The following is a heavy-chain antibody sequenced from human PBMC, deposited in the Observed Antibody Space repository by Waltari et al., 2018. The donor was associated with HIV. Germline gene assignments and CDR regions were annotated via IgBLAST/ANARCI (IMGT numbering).Heavy chain of an antibody. D-gene: IGHD3-22*01. V-gene: IGHV4-31*03. CDR1: GASIRSGGYY. Sequence: QVQLQESGPGLVKPSQTLSLTCTVSGASIRSGGYYCSWIREHPGKGLEWIGYIYYSSSTYYNPSLKSRVTISVDTSKNQFSLKMTSVTAADTAVYYCARRRDYDNSGHYYYFDYWGQGALVTVSS. CDR2: IYYSSST. J-gene: IGHJ4*02. CDR3: ARRRDYDNSGHYYYFDY.